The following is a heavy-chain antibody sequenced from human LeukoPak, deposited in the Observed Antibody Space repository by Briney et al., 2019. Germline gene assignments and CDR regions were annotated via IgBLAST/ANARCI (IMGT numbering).Heavy chain of an antibody. J-gene: IGHJ4*02. CDR3: ARAYEQLAAAGTWVGYFDY. CDR2: INPNSGGT. V-gene: IGHV1-2*02. Sequence: GASVKVSCKASGYTFTGYYMHWVRQAPGQGLEWMGWINPNSGGTNYAQKFQGRVTMTRDTSISTAYMELSRLRSDDTAVYYCARAYEQLAAAGTWVGYFDYWGQGTLVTVSS. D-gene: IGHD6-13*01. CDR1: GYTFTGYY.